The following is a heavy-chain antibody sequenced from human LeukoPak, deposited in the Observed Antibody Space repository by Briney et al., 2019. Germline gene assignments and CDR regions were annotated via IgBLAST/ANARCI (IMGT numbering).Heavy chain of an antibody. V-gene: IGHV4-59*01. CDR3: ARSTCGGDCYNNPYHFDY. D-gene: IGHD2-21*02. J-gene: IGHJ4*02. CDR1: GGSISHYY. Sequence: SETLSLTCTVSGGSISHYYWSWIRQPPGKGLEWIAYSSYSGSTKYNPSLKSRVTMSVDTSKSQFSLKLTSVTAADTAVYYCARSTCGGDCYNNPYHFDYWGQGTLVTVSS. CDR2: SSYSGST.